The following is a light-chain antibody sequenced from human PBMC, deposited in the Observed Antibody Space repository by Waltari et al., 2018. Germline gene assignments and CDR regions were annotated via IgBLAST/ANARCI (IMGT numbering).Light chain of an antibody. J-gene: IGKJ2*01. Sequence: EIVMTQSPATLSVSLGERVTLSCRASQSISSDLAWYQQKPGQAPRLLIYDVSTRATGIPPRFSGSGSETEFTLTISRLQSEDFAVYYCQQSYQWPPYTFGQGTKLEIK. CDR2: DVS. CDR1: QSISSD. CDR3: QQSYQWPPYT. V-gene: IGKV3-15*01.